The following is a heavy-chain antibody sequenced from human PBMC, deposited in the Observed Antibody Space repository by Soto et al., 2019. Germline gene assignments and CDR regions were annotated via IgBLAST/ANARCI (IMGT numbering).Heavy chain of an antibody. V-gene: IGHV1-24*01. J-gene: IGHJ6*02. Sequence: QVQLVQSGAEVKKPGASVKVSCKVSGYTLTELSMHWVRQAPGKGLEWMGGFDPEDGETIYAQKFQGRVTMTEDTSTDTAYMELSSLRSEDTAVYYCATVTMVRGVISYYYYGMDVWGQGTTVTVS. CDR2: FDPEDGET. D-gene: IGHD3-10*01. CDR1: GYTLTELS. CDR3: ATVTMVRGVISYYYYGMDV.